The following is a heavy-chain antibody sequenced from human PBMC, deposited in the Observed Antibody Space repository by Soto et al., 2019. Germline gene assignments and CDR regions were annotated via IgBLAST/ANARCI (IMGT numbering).Heavy chain of an antibody. CDR3: ARARISMVREVIKYNMDV. V-gene: IGHV4-59*01. D-gene: IGHD3-10*01. CDR1: GGSISNYY. CDR2: IYDSGST. J-gene: IGHJ6*02. Sequence: SETLSLTCTVSGGSISNYYWSWIRQPPGKGLEWIGYIYDSGSTNSKPSLQNRVTISVDTSKNQFSLKLRAVTAADTAIYYCARARISMVREVIKYNMDVWGQGTTVTVPS.